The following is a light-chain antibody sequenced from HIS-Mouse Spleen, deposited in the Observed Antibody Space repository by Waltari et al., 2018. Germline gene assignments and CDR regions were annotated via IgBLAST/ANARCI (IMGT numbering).Light chain of an antibody. J-gene: IGLJ2*01. CDR3: NSRDSSGNHVV. Sequence: SSELPQDPAVSVALGQTLRITCQGDSLRSNYASWYQQKPGQAPVLFIYGKNNRPSGIPDRFSGSSSGNTASLTITGAQAEDEADYYCNSRDSSGNHVVFGGGTKLTVL. CDR2: GKN. V-gene: IGLV3-19*01. CDR1: SLRSNY.